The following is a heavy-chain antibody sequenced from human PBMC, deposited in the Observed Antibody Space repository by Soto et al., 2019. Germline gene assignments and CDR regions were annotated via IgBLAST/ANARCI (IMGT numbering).Heavy chain of an antibody. CDR3: ARVVYDDNSAYQY. CDR1: GFTFSSYN. Sequence: GGSLRLSWAASGFTFSSYNMNWVRQAPGKGLEWVSSISSSSSYIYYADSVKGRFTISRDNAKNSLYLQMNSLRAEDTAVYYCARVVYDDNSAYQYWGQGTLVTVYS. V-gene: IGHV3-21*01. CDR2: ISSSSSYI. J-gene: IGHJ4*02. D-gene: IGHD3-22*01.